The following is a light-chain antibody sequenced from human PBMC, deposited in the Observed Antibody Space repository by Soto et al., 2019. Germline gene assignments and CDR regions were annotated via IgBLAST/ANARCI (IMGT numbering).Light chain of an antibody. CDR2: EVS. Sequence: QSALTQPPSASGSPGQSVTISCTGTSSDVGRYNYVSWYQQHPGKAPKLMIYEVSKRPSGVPDRFSGSKSGNTASLTVSGLQAEDEADYYCSSYAGSNLVVFGGATKLTVL. CDR1: SSDVGRYNY. CDR3: SSYAGSNLVV. J-gene: IGLJ2*01. V-gene: IGLV2-8*01.